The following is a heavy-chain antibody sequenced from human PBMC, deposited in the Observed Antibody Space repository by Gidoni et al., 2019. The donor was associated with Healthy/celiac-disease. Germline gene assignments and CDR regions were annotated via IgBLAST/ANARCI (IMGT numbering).Heavy chain of an antibody. D-gene: IGHD4-17*01. J-gene: IGHJ5*02. Sequence: QVQLQESGPGLVKPSETLSLTCAVSGYSISRGSYWGWIRQPPGKGLEWIGSIYHSGSTYYNPSLKSRVTISVDTSKNQFSLKLSSVTAADTAVYYCARSSWATVVTPGNWFDPWGQGTLVTVSS. CDR3: ARSSWATVVTPGNWFDP. CDR1: GYSISRGSY. CDR2: IYHSGST. V-gene: IGHV4-38-2*01.